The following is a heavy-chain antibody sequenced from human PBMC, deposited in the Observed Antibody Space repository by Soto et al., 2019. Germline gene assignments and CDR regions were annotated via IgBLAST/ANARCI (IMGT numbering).Heavy chain of an antibody. Sequence: PSETLSLTCTVSGGSISSSSYYWGWIRQPPGKGLEWIGSIYYSGSTYYNPSLKSRVTISVDTSKNQFSLKLSSVTAADTAVYYCAGMSYYDFWSGQLDYWGQGTLVTVSS. V-gene: IGHV4-39*01. CDR1: GGSISSSSYY. J-gene: IGHJ4*02. CDR3: AGMSYYDFWSGQLDY. D-gene: IGHD3-3*01. CDR2: IYYSGST.